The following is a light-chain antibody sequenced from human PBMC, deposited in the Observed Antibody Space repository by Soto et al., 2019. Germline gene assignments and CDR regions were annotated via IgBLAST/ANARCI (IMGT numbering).Light chain of an antibody. CDR2: DVS. CDR3: GSYTSSSTYV. CDR1: SSDVGNYNY. V-gene: IGLV2-14*01. J-gene: IGLJ1*01. Sequence: QSALTQPASVSGSPGQSITISCTGTSSDVGNYNYVSWYQQHPGKAPKLMIYDVSNRPSGVSNRFSGSKSGITASLTISGLQAEDEADYYCGSYTSSSTYVFGTGTKLTVL.